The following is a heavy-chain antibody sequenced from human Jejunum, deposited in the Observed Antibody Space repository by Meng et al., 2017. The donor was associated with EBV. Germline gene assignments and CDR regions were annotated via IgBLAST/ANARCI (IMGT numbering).Heavy chain of an antibody. V-gene: IGHV4-34*02. CDR1: GGSFSGYY. CDR3: ARRTGDYVVGY. Sequence: QVQLQQWGAGLLRPTETLSLTCAVYGGSFSGYYWSWVRQPPGRGLEYIGEVHFSGITNYTPSLKSRVTTSVDASKNQFSLRLTSVTAADTAVYYCARRTGDYVVGYWGQGTLVTVSS. J-gene: IGHJ4*02. CDR2: VHFSGIT. D-gene: IGHD2-8*02.